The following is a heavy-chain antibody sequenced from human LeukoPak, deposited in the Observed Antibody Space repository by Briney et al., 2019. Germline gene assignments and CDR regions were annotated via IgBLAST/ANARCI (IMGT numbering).Heavy chain of an antibody. CDR3: ARDDPYYSILTGYYGGDY. V-gene: IGHV3-7*01. CDR1: GFIFSNFW. D-gene: IGHD3-9*01. J-gene: IGHJ4*02. Sequence: GGSLRLSCAGSGFIFSNFWMSWVRQAPGKGLEWVANINQDGSEKYYVDSVKGRFIISRDNAKSSLFLQINSLRAEDTAVYYCARDDPYYSILTGYYGGDYWGQGTLVTVSS. CDR2: INQDGSEK.